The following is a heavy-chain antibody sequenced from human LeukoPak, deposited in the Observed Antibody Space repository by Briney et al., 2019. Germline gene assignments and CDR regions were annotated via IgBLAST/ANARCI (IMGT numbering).Heavy chain of an antibody. CDR1: GGSISDSY. D-gene: IGHD3-22*01. Sequence: SETLSLTCAVYGGSISDSYWSWIRQPPGKGLAWIGEINHSGSTNYNPSLKSRVTMSVDASKNQFSLKLSSVTAADTAVYFCARAKNYYYDSSGYNPHYYYYYMDVWGKGTTLTVSS. J-gene: IGHJ6*03. V-gene: IGHV4-34*01. CDR3: ARAKNYYYDSSGYNPHYYYYYMDV. CDR2: INHSGST.